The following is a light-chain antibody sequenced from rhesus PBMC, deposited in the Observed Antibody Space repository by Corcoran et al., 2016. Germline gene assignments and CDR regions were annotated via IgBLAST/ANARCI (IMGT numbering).Light chain of an antibody. V-gene: IGKV3-42*01. CDR1: QSVSSN. Sequence: EIVMTQSPATLSLSPGERATLSCRASQSVSSNLAWYQQKPGQAPSLLIYGASSRATGIPDRFRGSGSGTDFTLTISGLQAEDVAVYYCQQYYTSPHNFGQGTKVEIK. CDR3: QQYYTSPHN. J-gene: IGKJ2*01. CDR2: GAS.